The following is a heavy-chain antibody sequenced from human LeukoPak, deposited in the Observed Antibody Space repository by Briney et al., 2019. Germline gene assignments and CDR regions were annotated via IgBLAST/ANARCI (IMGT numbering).Heavy chain of an antibody. CDR3: ARDHPEYYYDSSGYYSGAFDI. D-gene: IGHD3-22*01. V-gene: IGHV4-31*03. CDR2: IYYSGST. J-gene: IGHJ3*02. CDR1: GGSISSGGYY. Sequence: SQTLSLTCTVSGGSISSGGYYWSWIRQHPGKGLEWIGYIYYSGSTYYNPSLKSRVTISVDTSKSQFSLKLSSVTAADTAVYYCARDHPEYYYDSSGYYSGAFDIWGQGTMVTVSS.